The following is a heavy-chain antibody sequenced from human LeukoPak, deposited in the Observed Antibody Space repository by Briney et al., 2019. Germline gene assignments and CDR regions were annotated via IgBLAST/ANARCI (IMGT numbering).Heavy chain of an antibody. Sequence: GGSLRLSCAASGFAVSTNYMSWVRQAPGEGLEWVSLIYSVGGTYYAGSVKGRFTISRDNSKNTLYLQMNNLRAEDTAVYYCARGGNSSTWYEFDYWGQGTLVTVSS. V-gene: IGHV3-53*01. D-gene: IGHD6-13*01. CDR2: IYSVGGT. CDR3: ARGGNSSTWYEFDY. CDR1: GFAVSTNY. J-gene: IGHJ4*02.